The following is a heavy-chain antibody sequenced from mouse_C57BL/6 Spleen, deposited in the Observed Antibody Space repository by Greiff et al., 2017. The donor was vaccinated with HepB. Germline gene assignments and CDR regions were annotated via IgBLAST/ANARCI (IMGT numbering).Heavy chain of an antibody. J-gene: IGHJ3*01. Sequence: EVQRVESGGGLVKSGGSLKLSCAASGFTFSDYGMHWVRQAPEKGLEWVAYISSGSSTIYYADTVKGRFTISRDNAKNTLFLQMTSLRSEDTAMYYCAREDYGRAWFAYWGQGTLVTVSA. CDR2: ISSGSSTI. CDR1: GFTFSDYG. CDR3: AREDYGRAWFAY. D-gene: IGHD2-1*01. V-gene: IGHV5-17*01.